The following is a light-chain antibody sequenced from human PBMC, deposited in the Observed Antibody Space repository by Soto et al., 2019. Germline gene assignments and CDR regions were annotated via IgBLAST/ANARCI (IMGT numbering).Light chain of an antibody. CDR1: QSVGNY. CDR3: QQSNKWPLT. Sequence: EIVMTQSPATLSVSPGERATLSCRASQSVGNYLAWYQQKPGQAPRLLMYGTSTRATGIPARFSGSGSGTEFTLTISRLHSEDFAVYYCQQSNKWPLTFGQGTRLESK. CDR2: GTS. J-gene: IGKJ2*01. V-gene: IGKV3-15*01.